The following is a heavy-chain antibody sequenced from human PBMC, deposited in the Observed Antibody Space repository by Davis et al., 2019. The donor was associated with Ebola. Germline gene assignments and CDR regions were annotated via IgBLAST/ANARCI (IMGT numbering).Heavy chain of an antibody. CDR1: GYTFTNYW. CDR3: ASLRRTITGMDDGFDI. Sequence: GESLKISCRGSGYTFTNYWIGWVRQTPGKGLEWMWTIYPGDSDARYSPSFQGQVTISVDKYANTAYLLWSSLKASDTAMYYCASLRRTITGMDDGFDIWGQGTMVTVSS. J-gene: IGHJ3*02. V-gene: IGHV5-51*01. D-gene: IGHD2-8*02. CDR2: IYPGDSDA.